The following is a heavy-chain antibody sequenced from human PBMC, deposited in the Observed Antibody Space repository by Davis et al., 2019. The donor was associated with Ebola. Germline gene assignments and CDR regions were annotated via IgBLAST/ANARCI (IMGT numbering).Heavy chain of an antibody. CDR3: ARARPDSHYYYYGMDV. CDR1: GDSVSSNSAA. J-gene: IGHJ6*02. Sequence: SQTLSLTGAISGDSVSSNSAAWNWIRQSPSRGLEWLGRTYYRSKWYNDYAVSVKSRITINPDTSKNQFSLQLSSVTAADTAVYYCARARPDSHYYYYGMDVWGQGATVTVSS. D-gene: IGHD3-22*01. CDR2: TYYRSKWYN. V-gene: IGHV6-1*01.